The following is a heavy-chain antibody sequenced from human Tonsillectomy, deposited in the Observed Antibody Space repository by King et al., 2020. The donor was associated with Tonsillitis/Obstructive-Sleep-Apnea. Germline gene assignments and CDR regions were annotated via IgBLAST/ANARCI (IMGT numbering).Heavy chain of an antibody. CDR3: ARDGDYGDYGPWYFDL. J-gene: IGHJ2*01. D-gene: IGHD4-17*01. CDR1: GFTFSSYG. V-gene: IGHV3-33*01. Sequence: VQLVESGGGVVQPGRSLRLSCTASGFTFSSYGMHWVRRAPGKGLEWVAIVWYDGSNKYYADSVKGRFIVSRDNSRNTLYLQMNSLGAEDTAVYYCARDGDYGDYGPWYFDLWGRGYLVTVSA. CDR2: VWYDGSNK.